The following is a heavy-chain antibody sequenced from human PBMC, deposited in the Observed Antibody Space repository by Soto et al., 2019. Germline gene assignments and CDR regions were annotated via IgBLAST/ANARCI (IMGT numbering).Heavy chain of an antibody. D-gene: IGHD3-22*01. V-gene: IGHV4-39*01. Sequence: SETLSLTCTVSGGSISSSSYYWGWIRQPPGKGLEWIGSIYYGGSTYYNPSLKSRVTISVDTSKNQFSLKLSSVTAADTAVYYCARHEPYYDSSGYRMDYYYYYGMDVWGQGTTVTVSS. CDR1: GGSISSSSYY. J-gene: IGHJ6*02. CDR3: ARHEPYYDSSGYRMDYYYYYGMDV. CDR2: IYYGGST.